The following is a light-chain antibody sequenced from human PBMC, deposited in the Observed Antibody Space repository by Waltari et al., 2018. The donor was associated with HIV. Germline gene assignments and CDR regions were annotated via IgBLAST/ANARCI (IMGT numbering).Light chain of an antibody. V-gene: IGKV1-39*01. J-gene: IGKJ4*01. CDR3: QQSYSLPLT. CDR2: ATS. CDR1: QSIDGY. Sequence: DIQMTQSPSSLSASVGDRVTISCRASQSIDGYLNWYQQKPGKAPKVLIYATSTLQSGVPSRFSGSGSGTDFTLTINSLQPEDFATYYCQQSYSLPLTFGGGTRVEIK.